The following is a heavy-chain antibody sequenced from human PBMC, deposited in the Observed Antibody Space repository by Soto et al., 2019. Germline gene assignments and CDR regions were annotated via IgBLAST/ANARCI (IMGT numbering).Heavy chain of an antibody. CDR1: GGSISSGGYY. CDR2: IYYSGST. J-gene: IGHJ4*02. V-gene: IGHV4-31*03. CDR3: ARDRVVVVPAAMRYFDY. D-gene: IGHD2-2*01. Sequence: PSETLSLTCTVSGGSISSGGYYWSWIRQHPGKGLEWIGYIYYSGSTYYNPSLKSRVTISVDTSKNQFSLKLSSVTAADTAVYYCARDRVVVVPAAMRYFDYWGQGTLVTVSS.